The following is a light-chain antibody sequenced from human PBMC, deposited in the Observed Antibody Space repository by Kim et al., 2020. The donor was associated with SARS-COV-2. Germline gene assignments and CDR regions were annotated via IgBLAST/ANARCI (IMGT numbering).Light chain of an antibody. CDR3: QQYNRYSWT. CDR1: QSVSSW. V-gene: IGKV1-5*03. J-gene: IGKJ1*01. Sequence: ASGGDTVTINCPASQSVSSWLGWYQQKPGKAHKLLIYKASSLESGVPSRFSGSGSGTEFTLTISSLQPDDFATYYCQQYNRYSWTFGQGTKVDIK. CDR2: KAS.